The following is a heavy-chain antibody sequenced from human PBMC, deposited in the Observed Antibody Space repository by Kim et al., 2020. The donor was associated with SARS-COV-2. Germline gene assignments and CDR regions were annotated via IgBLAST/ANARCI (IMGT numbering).Heavy chain of an antibody. CDR3: ARRQGGGDGFDV. J-gene: IGHJ3*01. D-gene: IGHD3-16*01. CDR2: IDPSDSYT. CDR1: GYRFTSYW. Sequence: GESLKISCNVSGYRFTSYWITWVRQMPGKGLEWMGNIDPSDSYTKYSPSFRGHVTISTDKALSTAYLQWSRLRASDTAIYYCARRQGGGDGFDVWGQGTVVMSLQ. V-gene: IGHV5-10-1*01.